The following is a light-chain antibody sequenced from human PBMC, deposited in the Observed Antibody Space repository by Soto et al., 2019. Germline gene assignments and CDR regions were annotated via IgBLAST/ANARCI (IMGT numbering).Light chain of an antibody. J-gene: IGKJ5*01. V-gene: IGKV1-12*01. CDR2: AAS. CDR3: QQAYGFPVT. CDR1: QNIISW. Sequence: DLQMTQSPSTVSASVGDRVTITCRASQNIISWLAWYQQQPGRAPKLLIYAASILQSGVPSRFSGSGSGTDFTLPINGLQPEDFATYYCQQAYGFPVTFGQGTRLEIK.